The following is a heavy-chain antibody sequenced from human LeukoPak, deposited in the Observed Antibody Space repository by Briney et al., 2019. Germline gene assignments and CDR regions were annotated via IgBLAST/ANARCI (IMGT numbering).Heavy chain of an antibody. J-gene: IGHJ4*02. CDR1: GFTFTNYW. CDR3: TKVRDYDGYFDY. Sequence: GGSLRLSCAASGFTFTNYWISWVRRTPGKGLEWVANINQDGSEKFYVDSVTGRFTISRDNTKNSLYLQANSLRAEDTAVYYCTKVRDYDGYFDYWGQGTLVTVSS. CDR2: INQDGSEK. V-gene: IGHV3-7*01. D-gene: IGHD3-22*01.